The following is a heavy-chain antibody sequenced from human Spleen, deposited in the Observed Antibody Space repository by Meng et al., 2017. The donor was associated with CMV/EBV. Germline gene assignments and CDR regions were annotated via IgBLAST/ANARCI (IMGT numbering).Heavy chain of an antibody. Sequence: VTFSSYTVIWVRQAPGQGLEWMGRIIPTLGLATYAQKFQGRVTLIADKSTSTVYMELSSLRYEDTAVYYCAKDRGDCDITICPEGDPWGQGTLVTVSS. CDR2: IIPTLGLA. V-gene: IGHV1-69*04. D-gene: IGHD2-2*01. CDR3: AKDRGDCDITICPEGDP. CDR1: VTFSSYT. J-gene: IGHJ5*02.